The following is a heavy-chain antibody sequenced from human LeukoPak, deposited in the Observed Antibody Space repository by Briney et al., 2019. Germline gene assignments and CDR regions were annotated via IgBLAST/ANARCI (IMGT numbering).Heavy chain of an antibody. D-gene: IGHD5-12*01. CDR1: GGSISSSNW. Sequence: PSETLSLTCAVSGGSISSSNWWSWVRQPPGKGLEWIGEIYHSGSTNYNPSLKSRVTISVDTSKNQFSLKLSSVTAADTAVYYCARQAGYSGYDDIWGQGTMVTVSS. J-gene: IGHJ3*02. CDR2: IYHSGST. V-gene: IGHV4-4*02. CDR3: ARQAGYSGYDDI.